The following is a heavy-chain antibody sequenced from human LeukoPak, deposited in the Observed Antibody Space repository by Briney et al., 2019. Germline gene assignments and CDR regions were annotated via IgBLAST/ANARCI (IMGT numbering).Heavy chain of an antibody. V-gene: IGHV1-8*02. CDR2: MNPNSGNT. J-gene: IGHJ6*02. CDR1: GGTFSSYA. Sequence: ASVKVSCKASGGTFSSYAISWVRQAPGQGLEWMGWMNPNSGNTGYAQKFQGRVTMTRNTSISTAYMELSSLRSEDTAVYYCARGGSWFGEYYGMDVWGQGTTVTVSS. CDR3: ARGGSWFGEYYGMDV. D-gene: IGHD3-10*01.